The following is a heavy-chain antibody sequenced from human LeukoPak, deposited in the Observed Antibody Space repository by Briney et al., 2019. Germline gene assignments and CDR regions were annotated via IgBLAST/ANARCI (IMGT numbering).Heavy chain of an antibody. D-gene: IGHD3-22*01. CDR1: GYTFTGYY. CDR2: INPNSGGT. V-gene: IGHV1-2*02. CDR3: ARDQGYYDSSGYYVDAFDI. J-gene: IGHJ3*02. Sequence: ASVKVSCKASGYTFTGYYMHWVRQAPGQGLEWMGWINPNSGGTNYARKFQGRVTMTRDTSISTAYMELSRLRSDDTAVYYCARDQGYYDSSGYYVDAFDIWGQGTMVTVSS.